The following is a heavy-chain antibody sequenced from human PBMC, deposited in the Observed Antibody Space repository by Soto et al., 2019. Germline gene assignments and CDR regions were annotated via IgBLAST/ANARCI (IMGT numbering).Heavy chain of an antibody. D-gene: IGHD6-13*01. CDR3: ARFASSPLDYWYFDL. CDR2: ISYDGSEK. CDR1: GFTFSRYP. Sequence: GGSLRLSCEASGFTFSRYPLHWVRQAPGKGLEWVAVISYDGSEKYPADSVKGRISISRDNSKNTLFMQMNSLRVEDAAVYYCARFASSPLDYWYFDLWGRGTLVTVSS. J-gene: IGHJ2*01. V-gene: IGHV3-30-3*01.